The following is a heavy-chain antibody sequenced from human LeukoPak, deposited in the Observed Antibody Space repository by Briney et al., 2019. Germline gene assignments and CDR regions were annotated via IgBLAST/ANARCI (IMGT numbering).Heavy chain of an antibody. V-gene: IGHV3-33*06. D-gene: IGHD3-3*01. Sequence: GRSLRLSCAASGFTFSSYGMHWVRQAPGKGLEWVAVIWYDGSNKYYADSVKGRFTISRDNSKNTLYLQMNSLGAEDTAVYYCAKATRFLEWLLFAFDYWGQGTLVTVSS. CDR1: GFTFSSYG. CDR3: AKATRFLEWLLFAFDY. CDR2: IWYDGSNK. J-gene: IGHJ4*02.